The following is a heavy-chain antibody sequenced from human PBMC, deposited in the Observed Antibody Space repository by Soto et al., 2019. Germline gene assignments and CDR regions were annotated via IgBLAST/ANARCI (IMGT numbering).Heavy chain of an antibody. J-gene: IGHJ6*04. CDR1: GYTFSDYA. CDR2: ISASTRNT. Sequence: QVQLVQSGGEVKKPGASVKVSCQASGYTFSDYAISWVRQAPGQGLEWMGWISASTRNTDQAQNFQGRVIMTLDTSTNTAYMELRSLRSDDTAVYYCTRVKLCISAGCYRVLDVWGKGTTVTVSS. V-gene: IGHV1-18*01. CDR3: TRVKLCISAGCYRVLDV. D-gene: IGHD2-2*01.